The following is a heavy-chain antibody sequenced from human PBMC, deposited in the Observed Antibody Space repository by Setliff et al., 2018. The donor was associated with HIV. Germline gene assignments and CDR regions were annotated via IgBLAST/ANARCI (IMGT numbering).Heavy chain of an antibody. Sequence: SETLSLTCAVYGGSFGGYYWSWVRQPPGKGLEWIGEINHSGSTNYNPSLKGRVTVSVDTSKNQFSLKVSSVTAADTAVYYCARETEAGTFDYWGQGTLVTVSS. V-gene: IGHV4-34*01. CDR3: ARETEAGTFDY. CDR2: INHSGST. CDR1: GGSFGGYY. J-gene: IGHJ4*02. D-gene: IGHD6-19*01.